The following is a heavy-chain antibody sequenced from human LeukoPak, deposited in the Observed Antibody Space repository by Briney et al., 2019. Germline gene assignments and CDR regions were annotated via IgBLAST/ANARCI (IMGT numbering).Heavy chain of an antibody. Sequence: GGSLRLSCAASGFTYSNYAMSWVRQAPGKGPEWVSLISGSGGYTYYADSVKGRFTISRDNSKNTLYLQMNSLRAEDTAVYYCAKLAGSGSYSANEFDYWGQGTLVTVSS. J-gene: IGHJ4*02. CDR3: AKLAGSGSYSANEFDY. V-gene: IGHV3-23*01. D-gene: IGHD3-10*01. CDR2: ISGSGGYT. CDR1: GFTYSNYA.